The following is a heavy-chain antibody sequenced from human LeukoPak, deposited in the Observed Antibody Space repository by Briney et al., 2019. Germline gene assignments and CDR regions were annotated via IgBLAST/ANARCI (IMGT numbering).Heavy chain of an antibody. CDR3: ARGRGSYLFND. CDR2: ISTSEIT. D-gene: IGHD1-26*01. J-gene: IGHJ4*02. Sequence: SETLSLTCTVSGGFISSGSYYWTWMRQPAREGLEWIGRISTSEITNYNPSLKSRVTISFDTSKTQFSLKLSSVTAADTAVYYCARGRGSYLFNDWGQGTLVTVSS. CDR1: GGFISSGSYY. V-gene: IGHV4-61*02.